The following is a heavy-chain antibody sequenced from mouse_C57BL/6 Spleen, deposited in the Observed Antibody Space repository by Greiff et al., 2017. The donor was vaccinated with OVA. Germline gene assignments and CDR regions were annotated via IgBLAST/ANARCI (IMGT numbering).Heavy chain of an antibody. CDR2: INPGSGGT. Sequence: QVQLQQSGAELVRPGTSVKLSCKASGYAFTNYLIEWVKQRPGQGLEWIGVINPGSGGTNYNEKFKGKATLNADKSSSTAYMQLRSLTSEDSAVYYCARNLGYYGTLDYWGQGTTLTVSS. CDR3: ARNLGYYGTLDY. V-gene: IGHV1-54*01. J-gene: IGHJ2*01. CDR1: GYAFTNYL. D-gene: IGHD1-1*01.